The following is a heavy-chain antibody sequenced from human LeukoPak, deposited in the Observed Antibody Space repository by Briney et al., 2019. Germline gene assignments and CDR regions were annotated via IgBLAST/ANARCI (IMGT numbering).Heavy chain of an antibody. D-gene: IGHD3-10*01. CDR3: ARGTYGSGSSSYYYMDV. V-gene: IGHV1-8*02. J-gene: IGHJ6*03. CDR2: INPNSGNT. CDR1: GYTFTGYY. Sequence: ASVKVSCKASGYTFTGYYMHWVRQAPGQGLEWMGWINPNSGNTGYAQKFQGRVTMTRNTSISTAYMELSSLRSEDTAVYYCARGTYGSGSSSYYYMDVWGKGTTVTISS.